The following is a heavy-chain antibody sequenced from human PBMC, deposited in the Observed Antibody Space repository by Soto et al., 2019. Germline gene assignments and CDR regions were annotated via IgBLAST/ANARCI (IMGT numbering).Heavy chain of an antibody. CDR2: IYSGGST. Sequence: EVQLVETGGGLIQPGGSLRLSCAASGVTVSSNYMSWVRQAPGKGLEWVSVIYSGGSTYYADSVKGRFTISRDNSKNTMYLQMNSVRAEDTAVYYCARDYGSGYDYWGQGTLFTVSS. D-gene: IGHD3-22*01. CDR1: GVTVSSNY. CDR3: ARDYGSGYDY. J-gene: IGHJ4*02. V-gene: IGHV3-53*02.